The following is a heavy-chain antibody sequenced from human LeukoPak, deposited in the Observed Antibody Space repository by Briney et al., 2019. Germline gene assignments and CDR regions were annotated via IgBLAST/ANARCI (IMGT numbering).Heavy chain of an antibody. Sequence: KPSQTLSLTCTVSGGSISSGSYYWSWIRQPAGKGLEWIGRIYTSGSTNYNPSLKSRVTISVDTSKNQFSLKLSSVTAADTAVYYCARVGTPVDYWGQGTLVTVSS. J-gene: IGHJ4*02. V-gene: IGHV4-61*02. CDR2: IYTSGST. CDR3: ARVGTPVDY. CDR1: GGSISSGSYY. D-gene: IGHD4-23*01.